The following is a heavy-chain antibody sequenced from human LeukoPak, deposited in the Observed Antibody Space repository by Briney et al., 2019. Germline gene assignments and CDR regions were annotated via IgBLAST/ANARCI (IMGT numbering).Heavy chain of an antibody. Sequence: PGGSLRLSCAASGFTFSSYWMSWVRQAPGKGLEWVANIKQDGSEKYYVDSVKGRFTISRDNAKNSLYLQMNSLRAEDAAVYYCARDTSEGLYSSSWYVDYWGQGTLVTVSS. V-gene: IGHV3-7*01. CDR1: GFTFSSYW. CDR3: ARDTSEGLYSSSWYVDY. J-gene: IGHJ4*02. CDR2: IKQDGSEK. D-gene: IGHD6-13*01.